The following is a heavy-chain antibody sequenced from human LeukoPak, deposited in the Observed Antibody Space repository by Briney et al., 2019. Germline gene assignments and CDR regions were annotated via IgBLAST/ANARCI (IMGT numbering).Heavy chain of an antibody. CDR2: ISSSGSTI. CDR1: GFTFSDYY. J-gene: IGHJ4*02. CDR3: ASSDYYDSSGYAW. V-gene: IGHV3-11*01. D-gene: IGHD3-22*01. Sequence: GGSLRLSCAASGFTFSDYYMSWIRQAPGKGLEWVSYISSSGSTIYYADSAKGRFTISRDNAKNSLYLQMNSLRAEDTAVYYCASSDYYDSSGYAWWGQGTLVTVSS.